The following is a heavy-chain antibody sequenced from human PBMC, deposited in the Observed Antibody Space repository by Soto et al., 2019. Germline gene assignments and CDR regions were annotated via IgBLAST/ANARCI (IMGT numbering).Heavy chain of an antibody. V-gene: IGHV1-69*13. CDR2: IIPIFGTA. CDR3: ARDHDSSGYYYMGS. J-gene: IGHJ5*02. CDR1: GGTFSSYA. Sequence: ASVKVSCKASGGTFSSYASSWVRQAPGQGLEWMGGIIPIFGTANYAQKFQGRVTITADESTSTAYMELSSLRSEDTAVYYCARDHDSSGYYYMGSWGQGTLVTVSS. D-gene: IGHD3-22*01.